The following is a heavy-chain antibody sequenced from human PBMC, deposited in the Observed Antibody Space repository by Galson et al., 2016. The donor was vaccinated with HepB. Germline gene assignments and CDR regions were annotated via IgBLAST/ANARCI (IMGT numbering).Heavy chain of an antibody. V-gene: IGHV3-74*01. CDR3: ASSSPRSRYYGFYYYVMDV. Sequence: SLRLSCAASGFTFSNYWMHWVRQAPGKGLVWVSRINSDGSRTNYADSVKGRFTISRDNAKNTMYLHMNSLRAEDTAVFYCASSSPRSRYYGFYYYVMDVWGQGTTVTVSS. J-gene: IGHJ6*02. CDR2: INSDGSRT. CDR1: GFTFSNYW. D-gene: IGHD3-3*01.